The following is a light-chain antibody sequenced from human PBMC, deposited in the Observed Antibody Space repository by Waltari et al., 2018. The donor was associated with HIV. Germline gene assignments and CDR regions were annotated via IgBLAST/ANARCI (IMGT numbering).Light chain of an antibody. V-gene: IGLV2-14*01. CDR2: EGT. Sequence: QSALTPPASVSWSPGQSITISCPGTSSDVGGSNYVSWYQQHPGKAPKVIIYEGTNRPSGVSNRLSGSKSGNTAYLTISGLQGEDEADYYCTSYTSAATVVFGGGTKLTVL. J-gene: IGLJ2*01. CDR1: SSDVGGSNY. CDR3: TSYTSAATVV.